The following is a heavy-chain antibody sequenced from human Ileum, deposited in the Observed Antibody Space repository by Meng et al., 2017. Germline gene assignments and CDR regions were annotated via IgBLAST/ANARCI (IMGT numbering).Heavy chain of an antibody. D-gene: IGHD2-2*01. CDR1: GGAVSSGSYY. V-gene: IGHV4-61*02. CDR3: AREGADQGGY. Sequence: SETLSPTCTVSGGAVSSGSYYWSWVRQPAGKGLEWIGRIYTTGGTGHNPARKSRATISINTSNNQFSLTLTSVTAADTAVYYCAREGADQGGYWGQGTQVTVSS. CDR2: IYTTGGT. J-gene: IGHJ4*02.